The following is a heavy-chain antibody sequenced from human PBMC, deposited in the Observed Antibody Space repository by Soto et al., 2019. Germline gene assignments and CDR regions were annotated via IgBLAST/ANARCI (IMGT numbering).Heavy chain of an antibody. V-gene: IGHV5-10-1*03. CDR2: IDPSDSYT. J-gene: IGHJ6*02. CDR1: GYSFTSYW. D-gene: IGHD2-15*01. CDR3: ARLGDCSGGSCFSRYYYYGMDV. Sequence: EVQLVQSGAEVIEPGESLRISCKGSGYSFTSYWISWVRQMPGKGLEWMGRIDPSDSYTNYSPSFQGHVTISADKSISTAYLQWSSLKASDSAIYYCARLGDCSGGSCFSRYYYYGMDVWGQGTTVTVSS.